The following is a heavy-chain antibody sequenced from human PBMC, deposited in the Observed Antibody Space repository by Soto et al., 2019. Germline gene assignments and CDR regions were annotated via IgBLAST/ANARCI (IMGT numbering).Heavy chain of an antibody. D-gene: IGHD3-22*01. J-gene: IGHJ6*02. CDR3: ARDGAAYYYDSSGYYDGYYYYGMDV. CDR1: GFTFSSYG. V-gene: IGHV3-33*01. Sequence: QVQLVESGGGVVQPGRSLRLSCAASGFTFSSYGMHWVRQAPGKGLGWVAVIWYDGSNKYYADSVKGRFTISRDNSKNTLYLQMNSLRAEDTAVYYCARDGAAYYYDSSGYYDGYYYYGMDVWGQGTTVTVSS. CDR2: IWYDGSNK.